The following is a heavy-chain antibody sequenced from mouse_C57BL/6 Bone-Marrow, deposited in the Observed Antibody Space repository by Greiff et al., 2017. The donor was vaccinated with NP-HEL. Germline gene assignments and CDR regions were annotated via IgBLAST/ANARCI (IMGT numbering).Heavy chain of an antibody. D-gene: IGHD2-4*01. Sequence: EVKLMESGGGLVQPGGSLKLSCAASGFTFSDYYMYWVRQTPEKRLEWVAYISNGGGSTYYPDTVKGRFTISRDNAKNTLYLQMSRLKSEDTAMYYCARIYYDYDGWYFDVWGTGTTVTVSS. CDR3: ARIYYDYDGWYFDV. CDR2: ISNGGGST. V-gene: IGHV5-12*01. J-gene: IGHJ1*03. CDR1: GFTFSDYY.